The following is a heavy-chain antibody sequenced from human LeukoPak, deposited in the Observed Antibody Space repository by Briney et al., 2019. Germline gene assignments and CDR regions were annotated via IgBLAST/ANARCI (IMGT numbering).Heavy chain of an antibody. CDR2: IWYDGNID. CDR3: ARGHIPTYDILPGVFEY. V-gene: IGHV3-33*01. D-gene: IGHD3-9*01. J-gene: IGHJ4*02. CDR1: GFTFGHYG. Sequence: TGGSLRLSCAASGFTFGHYGMHWVRQAPGKGLEWVATIWYDGNIDHYAESVRGRFTVSRDNFKSMVFLQMNSLRVDDTAVYYCARGHIPTYDILPGVFEYWGRGTLVSVSS.